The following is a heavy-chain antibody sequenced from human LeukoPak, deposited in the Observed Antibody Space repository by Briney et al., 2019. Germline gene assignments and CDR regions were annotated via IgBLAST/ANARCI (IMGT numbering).Heavy chain of an antibody. CDR3: ASSSTKYCSSTSCYRAYYYYYYMDV. J-gene: IGHJ6*03. D-gene: IGHD2-2*01. Sequence: SVKVSCKASGGTFSSYAISWVRQAPGQGLEWMGGIIPIFGTANYAQKFQGRVTITADESTSTAYMELSSLRSEDTAVYYCASSSTKYCSSTSCYRAYYYYYYMDVWGKGTTVTVSS. V-gene: IGHV1-69*13. CDR2: IIPIFGTA. CDR1: GGTFSSYA.